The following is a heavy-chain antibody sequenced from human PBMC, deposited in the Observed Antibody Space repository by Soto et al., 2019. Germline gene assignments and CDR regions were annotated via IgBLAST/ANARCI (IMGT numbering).Heavy chain of an antibody. CDR1: GFTFSSYG. CDR3: AKGEFPPEGSLYYYGMDV. CDR2: ISYDGSNK. D-gene: IGHD3-16*01. J-gene: IGHJ6*02. Sequence: QVQLVESGGGVVQPGRSLRLSCAASGFTFSSYGMHWVRQAPGKGLEWVAVISYDGSNKYDADSVKGRFTISRDNSKNTLYLQMNSLRAEDTAVYYCAKGEFPPEGSLYYYGMDVWGQGTTVTVSS. V-gene: IGHV3-30*18.